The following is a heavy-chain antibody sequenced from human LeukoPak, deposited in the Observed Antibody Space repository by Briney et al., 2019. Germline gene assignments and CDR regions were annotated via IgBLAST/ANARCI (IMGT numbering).Heavy chain of an antibody. CDR3: ARAEYYYDSSGYGHFDY. CDR2: INSDGSST. V-gene: IGHV3-74*01. Sequence: GGSLRLSCAASGFTFSSYWMHWVRQAPGKGLVWVSRINSDGSSTSYADSVKGRFTISRDNAKNTLYLQMNSLRAEDTAVYYCARAEYYYDSSGYGHFDYWGQGTLVTVSS. D-gene: IGHD3-22*01. CDR1: GFTFSSYW. J-gene: IGHJ4*02.